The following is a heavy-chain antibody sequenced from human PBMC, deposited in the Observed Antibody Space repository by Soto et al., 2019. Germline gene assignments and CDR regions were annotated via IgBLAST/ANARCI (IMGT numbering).Heavy chain of an antibody. CDR2: TRNKANSYTT. V-gene: IGHV3-72*01. J-gene: IGHJ4*02. CDR3: ARDGVAGTFDY. D-gene: IGHD6-19*01. Sequence: GGSLRLSCAASGFTFSDHYMDWVRQAPGKGLEWVGRTRNKANSYTTEYAASVKGRFTISRDDSKNSLYLQMNSLKTEDTAVYYCARDGVAGTFDYWGQGTLVTVSS. CDR1: GFTFSDHY.